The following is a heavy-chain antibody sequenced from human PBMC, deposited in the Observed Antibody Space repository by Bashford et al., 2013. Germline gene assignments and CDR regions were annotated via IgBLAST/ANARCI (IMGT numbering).Heavy chain of an antibody. CDR1: GGSISSSSYY. D-gene: IGHD6-25*01. CDR2: IYYSGST. V-gene: IGHV4-39*01. CDR3: ARGWAATVQYYYYYYGMDV. Sequence: SSETLSLTCTVSGGSISSSSYYWGWIRQPPGKGLEWIGSIYYSGSTYYNPSLKSRVTISVDTSKNQFSLKLSSVTAADTAVYYCARGWAATVQYYYYYYGMDVWGQGTTVTVSS. J-gene: IGHJ6*02.